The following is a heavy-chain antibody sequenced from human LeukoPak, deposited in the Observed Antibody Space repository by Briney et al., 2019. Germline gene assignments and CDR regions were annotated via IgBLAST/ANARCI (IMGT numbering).Heavy chain of an antibody. D-gene: IGHD1-26*01. V-gene: IGHV4-59*01. CDR3: ARVGVGATGSYYYYYYYMDV. Sequence: PSETLSLTCTVSGGSISSYYWSWIRQPPGKGLEWIGYIYYSGSTNYNPSLKSRVTISVDTSKNQFSLKLGSVTAADTAVYYCARVGVGATGSYYYYYYYMDVWGKGTTVTVS. CDR2: IYYSGST. CDR1: GGSISSYY. J-gene: IGHJ6*03.